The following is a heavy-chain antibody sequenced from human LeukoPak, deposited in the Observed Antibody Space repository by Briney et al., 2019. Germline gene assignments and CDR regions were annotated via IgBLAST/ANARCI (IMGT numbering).Heavy chain of an antibody. J-gene: IGHJ3*02. Sequence: GGALRLSCAASGFTFSSYGMHWVRQAPGKGLEWVAVIWYDGSNKYYADSVKGRFTISRDNSKNTLYLQMNSLRAEDTAVYYCAKDPGAFDIWGQGTMVTVSS. CDR1: GFTFSSYG. CDR3: AKDPGAFDI. CDR2: IWYDGSNK. V-gene: IGHV3-33*06.